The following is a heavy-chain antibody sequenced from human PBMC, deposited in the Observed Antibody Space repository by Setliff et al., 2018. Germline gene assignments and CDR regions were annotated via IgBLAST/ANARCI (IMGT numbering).Heavy chain of an antibody. CDR3: TRMSGFQYIDV. CDR2: IYTSWST. Sequence: SETLSLTCTVSGDSISSRRNYWGWFRQPAGKELEWIGQIYTSWSTNYNPSLKSRVTISLDTSKNQFSLSLTSVTAEDTAVYYCTRMSGFQYIDVWDKGTTVTVSS. CDR1: GDSISSRRNY. D-gene: IGHD3-3*01. J-gene: IGHJ6*03. V-gene: IGHV4-61*09.